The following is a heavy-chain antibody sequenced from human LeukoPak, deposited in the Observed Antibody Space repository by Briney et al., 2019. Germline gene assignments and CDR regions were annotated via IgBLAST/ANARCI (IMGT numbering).Heavy chain of an antibody. CDR3: ARSRGYSGYDYGPQDY. CDR1: GGSFSGYY. J-gene: IGHJ4*02. D-gene: IGHD5-12*01. V-gene: IGHV4-34*01. CDR2: INPSGGT. Sequence: SETLSLTCAVSGGSFSGYYWNWIRQPPGNGLEWIGEINPSGGTNYSPSLKSRVTIPVNTSTNQFSLKLSSVTAADTAVYYCARSRGYSGYDYGPQDYWGQGTPVTVSS.